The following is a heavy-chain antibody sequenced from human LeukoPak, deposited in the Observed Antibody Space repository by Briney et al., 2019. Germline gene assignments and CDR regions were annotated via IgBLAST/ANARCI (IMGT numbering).Heavy chain of an antibody. D-gene: IGHD3-10*01. CDR2: IYPGDSDT. J-gene: IGHJ5*02. Sequence: GESLKISCKGSGYSFTSYWIGWVRQMPGKGLEWMGIIYPGDSDTRYSPSFQGQVTISADKSISTAYLQWSSLKASDTAKYYCARANYYGSGSSSVQHWFDPWGQGTLVTVSS. CDR3: ARANYYGSGSSSVQHWFDP. CDR1: GYSFTSYW. V-gene: IGHV5-51*01.